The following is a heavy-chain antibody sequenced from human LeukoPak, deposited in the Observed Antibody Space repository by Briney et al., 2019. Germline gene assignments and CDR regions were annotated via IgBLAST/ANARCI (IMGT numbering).Heavy chain of an antibody. CDR3: TTYYYDSSGYYYPFDY. J-gene: IGHJ4*02. CDR1: GFTFSNAW. D-gene: IGHD3-22*01. Sequence: PGGSLRLSCAASGFTFSNAWMSWVRRAPGKGLEWVGRIKSKTDGGTTDYAAPVKGRFTISRDDSKNTLYLQMNSLKTEDTAVYYCTTYYYDSSGYYYPFDYWGQGTLVTVSS. CDR2: IKSKTDGGTT. V-gene: IGHV3-15*01.